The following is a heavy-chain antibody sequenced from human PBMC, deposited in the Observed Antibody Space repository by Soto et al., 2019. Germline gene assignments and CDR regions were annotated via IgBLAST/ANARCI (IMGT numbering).Heavy chain of an antibody. Sequence: EVQLLESGGGLVQPGGSLRLSCAASGFTFSSYAMSWVRQAPGKGLEWVSAISGSGGSTYYADSVKGRFTISRDNSKNTLYLQMNSLRAEDTAVYYCAKASYYDILTGSPGFDYWGQGTLVTVSS. CDR3: AKASYYDILTGSPGFDY. CDR1: GFTFSSYA. V-gene: IGHV3-23*01. J-gene: IGHJ4*02. CDR2: ISGSGGST. D-gene: IGHD3-9*01.